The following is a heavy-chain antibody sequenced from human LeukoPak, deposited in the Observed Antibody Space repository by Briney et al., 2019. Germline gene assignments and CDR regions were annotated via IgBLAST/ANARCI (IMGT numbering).Heavy chain of an antibody. D-gene: IGHD4/OR15-4a*01. Sequence: GGSLRLSCAASGFTFSSYWMSWVRQAPGKGLEWVANIKQDGSEKYYVDSVKGRFTISRDNAKNSLYLQMNSRRAEDTAVYYCARFAVLYYMDVWGKGTTVTVSS. V-gene: IGHV3-7*01. CDR3: ARFAVLYYMDV. CDR2: IKQDGSEK. CDR1: GFTFSSYW. J-gene: IGHJ6*03.